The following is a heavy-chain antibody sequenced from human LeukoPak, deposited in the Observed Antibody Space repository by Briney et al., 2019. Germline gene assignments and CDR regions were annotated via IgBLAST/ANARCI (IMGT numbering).Heavy chain of an antibody. D-gene: IGHD3-10*01. V-gene: IGHV3-30*03. Sequence: PGGSLRLSCAASGFTFSSYGMHWVRQAPGKGLEWVAVISYDGSNKYYADSVKGRFTISRDNSKNTLYLQMNSLSAEDTAMYFCARRIVVFGSRGEDYFDYWGQGTLVTVTS. CDR2: ISYDGSNK. J-gene: IGHJ4*02. CDR3: ARRIVVFGSRGEDYFDY. CDR1: GFTFSSYG.